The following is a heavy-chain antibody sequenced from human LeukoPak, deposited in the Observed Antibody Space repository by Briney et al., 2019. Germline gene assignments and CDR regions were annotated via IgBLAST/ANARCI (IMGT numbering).Heavy chain of an antibody. V-gene: IGHV4-59*01. CDR2: IHYSGST. CDR1: GGSISSYY. D-gene: IGHD2-15*01. Sequence: PSETLSLTCTVSGGSISSYYWRWIRQPPGKGLEWIGYIHYSGSTNYNPSLTTRVTISVDTSKNQFSLKLSSVTAADTAVYYCARALEGCSGGSCYRLPYLIDYWGQGTMVTVSS. J-gene: IGHJ4*02. CDR3: ARALEGCSGGSCYRLPYLIDY.